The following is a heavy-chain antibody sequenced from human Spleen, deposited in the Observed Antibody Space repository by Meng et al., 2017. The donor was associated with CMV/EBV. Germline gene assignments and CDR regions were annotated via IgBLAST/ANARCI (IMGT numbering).Heavy chain of an antibody. CDR1: GYTFTTYD. D-gene: IGHD6-19*01. CDR3: AKEGAVTGFLYNYFGMDV. CDR2: MDPHSGDT. J-gene: IGHJ6*02. V-gene: IGHV1-8*01. Sequence: ASVKVSCKTSGYTFTTYDINWVRQAPGQGLEWMGWMDPHSGDTGYAQRFQGGVTMTRDTSTSTVYMELSSLKSEDTAMYYCAKEGAVTGFLYNYFGMDVWGQGTTVTVSS.